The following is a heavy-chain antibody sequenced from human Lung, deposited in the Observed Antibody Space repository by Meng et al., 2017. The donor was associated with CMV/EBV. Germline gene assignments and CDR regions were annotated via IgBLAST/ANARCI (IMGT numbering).Heavy chain of an antibody. CDR2: ISCGGGST. CDR3: ARATLEYCSSTSCYPLDY. J-gene: IGHJ4*02. D-gene: IGHD2-2*01. CDR1: GFTFSSYA. V-gene: IGHV3-23*01. Sequence: GESLKISCAASGFTFSSYAMTWVRQAPGKGLEWVSVISCGGGSTYYADSVKGRFTISRDNSKDTLYLQVNSLRAEDTAVYYCARATLEYCSSTSCYPLDYWGRGTLVTVSS.